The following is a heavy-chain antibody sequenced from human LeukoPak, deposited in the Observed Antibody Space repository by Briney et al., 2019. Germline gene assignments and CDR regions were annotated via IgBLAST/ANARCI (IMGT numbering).Heavy chain of an antibody. CDR3: ARGTDTIFGVVMLGDI. CDR1: GGTFNSYT. Sequence: SVKVSCKTSGGTFNSYTVSWVRQAPGQGLEWMGGIIPILGTAKYAQKFQGRVTVTEDESTRTAYMELSNLRSEDTTIYYCARGTDTIFGVVMLGDIWGQGTKVTVSS. J-gene: IGHJ3*02. V-gene: IGHV1-69*16. CDR2: IIPILGTA. D-gene: IGHD3-3*01.